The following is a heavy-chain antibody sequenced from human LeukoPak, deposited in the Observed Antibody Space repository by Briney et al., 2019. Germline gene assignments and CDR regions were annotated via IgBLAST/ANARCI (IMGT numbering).Heavy chain of an antibody. D-gene: IGHD3-9*01. J-gene: IGHJ4*02. CDR3: ARESPVRRAFDI. V-gene: IGHV3-30*04. Sequence: PGGSLRLSCAASGFTFSSYAMHWVRQAPGKGLEWVTVISYDGSNKYYADSVKGRFTISRDNSKNTLYLQMNSLRAEDTAVYYCARESPVRRAFDIWGQGTLVTVSS. CDR1: GFTFSSYA. CDR2: ISYDGSNK.